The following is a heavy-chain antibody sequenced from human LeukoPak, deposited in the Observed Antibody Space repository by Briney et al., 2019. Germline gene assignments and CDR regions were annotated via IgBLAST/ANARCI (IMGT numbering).Heavy chain of an antibody. CDR3: AKKRRQVWFGEDYYGMDV. J-gene: IGHJ6*04. CDR2: ISYDGSNK. D-gene: IGHD3-10*01. CDR1: GFTFSSYG. V-gene: IGHV3-30*18. Sequence: GGSLRLSCAASGFTFSSYGMHWVRQAPGKGLEWVAVISYDGSNKYYADSVKGRFTISRDNSKNTPYLQMNSLRAEDTAVYYCAKKRRQVWFGEDYYGMDVWGKGTTVTVSS.